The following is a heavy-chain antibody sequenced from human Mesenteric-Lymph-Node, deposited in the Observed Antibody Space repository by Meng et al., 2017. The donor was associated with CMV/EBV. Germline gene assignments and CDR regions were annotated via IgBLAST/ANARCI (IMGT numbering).Heavy chain of an antibody. CDR3: ARDRMGNPGAFEH. J-gene: IGHJ4*02. Sequence: SETLSLTCSVSGYAITSGYHWGWIRQSPGKGLEWIGSIYHSGSTYYNPSLESRVTISVDTSKNQFSLTLSSVTAADTAFYYCARDRMGNPGAFEHWGQGILVTVSS. CDR2: IYHSGST. CDR1: GYAITSGYH. V-gene: IGHV4-38-2*02. D-gene: IGHD4-23*01.